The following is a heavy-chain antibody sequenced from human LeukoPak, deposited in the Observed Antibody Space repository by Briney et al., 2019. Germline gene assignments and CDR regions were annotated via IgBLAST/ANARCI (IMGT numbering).Heavy chain of an antibody. D-gene: IGHD6-19*01. CDR3: TRGGLAGQMAAFDY. CDR1: GFTLSDYW. V-gene: IGHV3-74*01. CDR2: INGDGRST. J-gene: IGHJ4*02. Sequence: GGSLRLSCAASGFTLSDYWMHWVRQVPGEGPVWVSRINGDGRSTTYADSVKGRFTISRDNAKNTIFLQMTSLRDEDTAVYYCTRGGLAGQMAAFDYWGQGAWSPSPQ.